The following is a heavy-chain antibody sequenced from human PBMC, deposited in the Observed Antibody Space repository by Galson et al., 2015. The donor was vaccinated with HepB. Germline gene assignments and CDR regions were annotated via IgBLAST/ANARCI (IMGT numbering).Heavy chain of an antibody. CDR2: TYYRSKWYN. D-gene: IGHD3-22*01. J-gene: IGHJ3*02. CDR3: ARETTPTLPYYYDSSDDAFDI. Sequence: CAISGDSVSSNSAAWNWIRQSPSRGLEWLGRTYYRSKWYNDYAVSVKSRITINPDTSKNQFSLQLNSVTPEDTAVYYCARETTPTLPYYYDSSDDAFDIWDQGTMVTVSS. CDR1: GDSVSSNSAA. V-gene: IGHV6-1*01.